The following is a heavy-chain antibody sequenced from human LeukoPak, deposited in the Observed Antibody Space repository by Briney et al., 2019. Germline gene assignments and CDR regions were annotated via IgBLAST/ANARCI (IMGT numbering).Heavy chain of an antibody. J-gene: IGHJ6*03. Sequence: ASVKVSCKASGYTFTSYGISWVRQAPGQGLEWMGIINPSGGSTSYAQKFQGRVTISVDTSKNQFSLKLSSVTAADTAVYYCARGKWELHYYYYYYMDVWGKGTTVTVSS. D-gene: IGHD1-26*01. CDR3: ARGKWELHYYYYYYMDV. CDR2: INPSGGST. V-gene: IGHV1-46*01. CDR1: GYTFTSYG.